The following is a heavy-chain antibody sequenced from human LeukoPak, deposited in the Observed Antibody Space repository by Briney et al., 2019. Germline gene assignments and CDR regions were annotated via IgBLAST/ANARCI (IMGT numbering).Heavy chain of an antibody. J-gene: IGHJ4*02. V-gene: IGHV4-38-2*01. D-gene: IGHD2-15*01. Sequence: PSETLSLTCAVSGYSISSGYYWGWIRQPPGKGLEWIGSIYHSGSTYYNPSLKSRATISVDTSTNQFPLKLSSVTAADTAVYYCARYCSGGSCPIDYWGQGTLVTVSS. CDR1: GYSISSGYY. CDR2: IYHSGST. CDR3: ARYCSGGSCPIDY.